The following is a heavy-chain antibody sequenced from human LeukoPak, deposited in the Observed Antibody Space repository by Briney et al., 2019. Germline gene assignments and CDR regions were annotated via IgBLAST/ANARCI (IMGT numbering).Heavy chain of an antibody. D-gene: IGHD3-22*01. CDR2: IFRTGSA. CDR3: ARLTYSYDSASSGYYYFDN. V-gene: IGHV4-38-2*01. J-gene: IGHJ4*02. CDR1: GFSISSGYH. Sequence: PSETLSLTCSVSGFSISSGYHWGWIRQSPGKGLVWIGTIFRTGSAYYNASLKSRATIAADTSTNQFSLKLGSVTAADTAVYYCARLTYSYDSASSGYYYFDNWGQGALVSVSS.